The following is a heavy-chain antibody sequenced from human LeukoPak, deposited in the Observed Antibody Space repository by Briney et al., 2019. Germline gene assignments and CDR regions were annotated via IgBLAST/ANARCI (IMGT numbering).Heavy chain of an antibody. D-gene: IGHD4-17*01. V-gene: IGHV4-61*05. Sequence: SETLSLTCTVSGGSISSSSYYWGWIRQPPGKGLEWIGYIYYSGSTNYNPSLKSRVTISVDTSKNQFSLKLSSVTAADTAVYYCARHRKTTVTIDYWGQGTLVTVSS. CDR3: ARHRKTTVTIDY. CDR2: IYYSGST. CDR1: GGSISSSSYY. J-gene: IGHJ4*02.